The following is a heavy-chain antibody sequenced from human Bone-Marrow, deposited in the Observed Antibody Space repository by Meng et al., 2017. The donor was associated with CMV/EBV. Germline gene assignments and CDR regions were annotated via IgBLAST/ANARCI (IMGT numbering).Heavy chain of an antibody. J-gene: IGHJ6*02. CDR1: GFTFDDYA. CDR3: AKQYGMDV. V-gene: IGHV3-9*01. Sequence: SLKISCAASGFTFDDYAMHWVRQAPGKGLEWVSGISWNSGSIGYADSVKGRFTISRDNSKNTLYLQMNSLRAEDTAVYYCAKQYGMDVWGQGTTVTVSS. CDR2: ISWNSGSI.